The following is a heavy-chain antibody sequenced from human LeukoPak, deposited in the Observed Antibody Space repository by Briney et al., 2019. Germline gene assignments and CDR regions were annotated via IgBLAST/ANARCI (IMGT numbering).Heavy chain of an antibody. CDR1: GGSISSYY. CDR2: IYTSGST. J-gene: IGHJ6*03. CDR3: ARIYCGGDCRGYYYHYYMDV. Sequence: PSETLSLTCTVSGGSISSYYWSWIRQPAGKGLEWIGRIYTSGSTKYNPSLKSRVTISVDTSKNQFSLKLSSVTAADTAVYYCARIYCGGDCRGYYYHYYMDVWGKGTTVTISS. V-gene: IGHV4-4*07. D-gene: IGHD2-21*02.